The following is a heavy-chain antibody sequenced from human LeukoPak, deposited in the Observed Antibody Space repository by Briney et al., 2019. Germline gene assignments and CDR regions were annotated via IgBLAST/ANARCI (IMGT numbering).Heavy chain of an antibody. V-gene: IGHV4-38-2*02. J-gene: IGHJ5*02. D-gene: IGHD3-10*01. Sequence: PSETLSLTCTVPGYSISSTYCWGRIRQSQGRGREGFGSIYHTGSTFYNQSLTSPVTLSADTSKKQFCISLTSVPAADTAVYYLAREFWHNFYGSGTKWFDPWGQGTLVTVSS. CDR1: GYSISSTYC. CDR2: IYHTGST. CDR3: AREFWHNFYGSGTKWFDP.